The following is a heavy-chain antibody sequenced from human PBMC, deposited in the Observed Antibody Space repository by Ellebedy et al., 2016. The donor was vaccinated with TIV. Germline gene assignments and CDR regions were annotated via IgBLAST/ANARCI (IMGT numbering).Heavy chain of an antibody. J-gene: IGHJ6*02. D-gene: IGHD4-17*01. V-gene: IGHV1-69*13. CDR1: GGTFSSYA. Sequence: SVKVSXXASGGTFSSYAISWVRQAPGQGLEWMGGIIPIFGTANYAQKFQGRVTITADESTSTAYMELSSLRSEDTAVYYCARDVSTSGDYVLYYGMDVWGQGTTVTVSS. CDR2: IIPIFGTA. CDR3: ARDVSTSGDYVLYYGMDV.